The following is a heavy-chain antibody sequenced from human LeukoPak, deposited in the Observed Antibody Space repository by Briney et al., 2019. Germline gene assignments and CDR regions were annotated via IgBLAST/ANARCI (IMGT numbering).Heavy chain of an antibody. D-gene: IGHD1-26*01. J-gene: IGHJ4*02. CDR1: GGTFSSYA. CDR3: ASIGGGATPTFDY. V-gene: IGHV1-69*05. Sequence: ASVKVSCKASGGTFSSYAISWVRQAPGQGLEWMGGIIPIFGTANYAQKFQGRVTITTDESTSTAYMELSGLRSEDTAVYYCASIGGGATPTFDYWGQGTLVTVSS. CDR2: IIPIFGTA.